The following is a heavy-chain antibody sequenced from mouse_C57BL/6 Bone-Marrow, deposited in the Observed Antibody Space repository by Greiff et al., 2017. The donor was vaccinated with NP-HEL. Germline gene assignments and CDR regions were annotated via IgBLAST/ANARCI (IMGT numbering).Heavy chain of an antibody. CDR1: GFTFSSYT. J-gene: IGHJ3*01. D-gene: IGHD2-4*01. V-gene: IGHV5-9*01. CDR2: ISGGGGNT. Sequence: EVQLVESGGGLVKPGGSLKLSCAASGFTFSSYTMSWVRQTPEKRLEWVATISGGGGNTYYPDSVKGRFTISRDNAKNTLYLQMSSLRSEDTALYYCARLYYDYSWFAYWGQGTLVTVSA. CDR3: ARLYYDYSWFAY.